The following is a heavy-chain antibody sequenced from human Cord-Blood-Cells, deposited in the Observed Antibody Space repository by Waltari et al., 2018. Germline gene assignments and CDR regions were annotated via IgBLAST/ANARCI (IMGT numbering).Heavy chain of an antibody. CDR2: INHSGST. J-gene: IGHJ4*02. D-gene: IGHD3-3*01. CDR3: ARLDFWSGYYTGVEY. CDR1: GGSFSGYY. Sequence: QVQLQQWGAGLLKPSETLSLTCAVYGGSFSGYYWSWIRQPPGKGLEWIGEINHSGSTNYNPALKSRVTISVDTSKNQFSRKLSSVTAADTAVYYCARLDFWSGYYTGVEYWGQGTLVTVSS. V-gene: IGHV4-34*01.